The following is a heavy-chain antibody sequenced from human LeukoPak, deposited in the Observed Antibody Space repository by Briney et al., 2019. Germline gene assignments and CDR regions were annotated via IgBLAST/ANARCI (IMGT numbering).Heavy chain of an antibody. Sequence: GGSLRLSCAASGFTFTSYAMSWVRQAPGKGLEWVSAISGNGGATYYADSVKGRFTISRDNSKNTLYLQMNSLRAEDTAVYYCAKDMEYSYGEPGGPDYWGQGTLVTVSS. CDR1: GFTFTSYA. D-gene: IGHD5-18*01. J-gene: IGHJ4*02. CDR3: AKDMEYSYGEPGGPDY. CDR2: ISGNGGAT. V-gene: IGHV3-23*01.